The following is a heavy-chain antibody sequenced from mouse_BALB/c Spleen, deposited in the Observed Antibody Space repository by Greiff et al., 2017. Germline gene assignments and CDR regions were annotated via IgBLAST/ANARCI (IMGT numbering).Heavy chain of an antibody. CDR1: GYTFTDYY. J-gene: IGHJ4*01. D-gene: IGHD2-1*01. CDR3: ASHYGNYAMDY. V-gene: IGHV1-26*01. CDR2: VNPNNGGT. Sequence: VQLQQSGPELVKPGASVKISCKASGYTFTDYYMNWVKQSHGKSLEWIGLVNPNNGGTSYNQKFKGKATLTVDKSSSTAYMELRSLTSEDSAVYYCASHYGNYAMDYGGQGTSVTVSS.